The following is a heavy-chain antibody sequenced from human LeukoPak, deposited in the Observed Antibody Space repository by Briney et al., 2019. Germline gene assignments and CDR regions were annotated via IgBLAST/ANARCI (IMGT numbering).Heavy chain of an antibody. CDR3: ARDYYDSGGYSVEYFQH. D-gene: IGHD3-22*01. CDR2: INPNSGGT. V-gene: IGHV1-2*02. CDR1: GYTFTGYY. J-gene: IGHJ1*01. Sequence: GASVKVSCKASGYTFTGYYMHWVRQAPGQGLEWMGWINPNSGGTNYAQKFQGRVSMTRDTSISTAYVELSRLRSDDTAVYYCARDYYDSGGYSVEYFQHWGQGTLATVSS.